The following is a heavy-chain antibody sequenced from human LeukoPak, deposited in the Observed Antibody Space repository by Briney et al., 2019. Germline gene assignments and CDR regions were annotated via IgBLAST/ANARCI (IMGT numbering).Heavy chain of an antibody. CDR3: ARGGPYDILTGYRRGAFYI. Sequence: SETLSLTCTVSGGSISSYYWSWIRQPPGKGLEWIGYIYYSGSTNYNPSLKSRVTISVDTSKNQFSLKLSSVTAADTAVYYCARGGPYDILTGYRRGAFYIWGQGTMVTVSS. CDR1: GGSISSYY. V-gene: IGHV4-59*01. CDR2: IYYSGST. J-gene: IGHJ3*02. D-gene: IGHD3-9*01.